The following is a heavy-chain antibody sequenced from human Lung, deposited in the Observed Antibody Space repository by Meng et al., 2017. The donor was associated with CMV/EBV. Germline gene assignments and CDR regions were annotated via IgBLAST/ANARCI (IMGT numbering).Heavy chain of an antibody. D-gene: IGHD3-10*01. CDR3: ARESYDYDSESYYYYIDH. CDR2: ISSSSSYV. V-gene: IGHV3-21*01. J-gene: IGHJ4*02. CDR1: RFSSYT. Sequence: SCAASRFSSYTLNWVRQAPGKGLEWVSSISSSSSYVYYADSVKGRFTISRDNAKSSLYLQMNSLRAEDTVVYYCARESYDYDSESYYYYIDHLGQGXMVTVSS.